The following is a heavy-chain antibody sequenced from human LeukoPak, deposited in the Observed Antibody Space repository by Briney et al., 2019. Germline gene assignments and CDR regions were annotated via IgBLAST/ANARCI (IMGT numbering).Heavy chain of an antibody. CDR1: GFTFSSYA. Sequence: GGSLRLSCAASGFTFSSYAMHWVRQAPGKGLEWVAFIRYDGSNKYYADSVKGRFTISRDNAKNSLYQQMNSLRAEDTAVYYCARAPDFWRGIDYWGQGTLVTVSS. CDR2: IRYDGSNK. V-gene: IGHV3-30*02. CDR3: ARAPDFWRGIDY. D-gene: IGHD3-3*01. J-gene: IGHJ4*02.